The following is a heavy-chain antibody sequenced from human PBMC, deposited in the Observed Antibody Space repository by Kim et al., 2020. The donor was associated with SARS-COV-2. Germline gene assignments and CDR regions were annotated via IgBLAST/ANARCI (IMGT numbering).Heavy chain of an antibody. CDR2: ISSSSSTI. J-gene: IGHJ4*01. V-gene: IGHV3-48*04. CDR1: GFTFSSYS. Sequence: GGSLRLSCAASGFTFSSYSMNWVRQAPGKGLEWVSYISSSSSTIYYADSVKGRFTISRDNAKNSLYLQMNSLRAEDTAVYYCARGSIAARPFHYFDYWGHGTLVTVSS. D-gene: IGHD6-6*01. CDR3: ARGSIAARPFHYFDY.